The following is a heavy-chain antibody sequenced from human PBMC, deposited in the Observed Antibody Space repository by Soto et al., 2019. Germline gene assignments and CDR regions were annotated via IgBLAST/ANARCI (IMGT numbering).Heavy chain of an antibody. J-gene: IGHJ6*02. CDR3: AARVTTLHYYYGMDV. V-gene: IGHV1-69*13. CDR2: IIPIFGTA. D-gene: IGHD4-17*01. Sequence: SVKVSCKASGGTFSSYAISWVRQAPGQGLEWMGGIIPIFGTANYAKKFQGRVTITADESTSTAYMELSSLRSEDTAVYYCAARVTTLHYYYGMDVWGQGTTVTVSS. CDR1: GGTFSSYA.